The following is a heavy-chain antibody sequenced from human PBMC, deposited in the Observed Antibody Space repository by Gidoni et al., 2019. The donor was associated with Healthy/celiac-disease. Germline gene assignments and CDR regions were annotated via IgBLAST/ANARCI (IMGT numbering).Heavy chain of an antibody. D-gene: IGHD2-2*01. CDR3: ARAKGYCSSTSCYGDYYYGMDV. Sequence: QVQLVESGGGLVKPGGSLRLSCAASGFTFSDYYMSWIRQAPGKGLEWVSYISSSGSTIYYADSVKGRFTISRDNAKNSLYLQMNSLRAEDTAVYYCARAKGYCSSTSCYGDYYYGMDVWGQGTTVTVSS. CDR2: ISSSGSTI. V-gene: IGHV3-11*01. J-gene: IGHJ6*02. CDR1: GFTFSDYY.